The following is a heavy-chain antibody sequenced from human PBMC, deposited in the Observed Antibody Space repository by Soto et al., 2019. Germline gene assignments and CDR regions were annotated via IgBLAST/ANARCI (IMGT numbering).Heavy chain of an antibody. CDR3: TRGRYYDFWSGYYIDYYYGMDV. CDR2: IIPIFGTA. D-gene: IGHD3-3*01. V-gene: IGHV1-69*01. Sequence: QVQLVQSGAEVKKPGSSVKVSCKASGGTFSSYAISWVRQAPGQGLEWMGGIIPIFGTANYAQKFQGRVTITADESTSTAYMELSSLRSEDTAVYYCTRGRYYDFWSGYYIDYYYGMDVWGQGTTVTVSS. CDR1: GGTFSSYA. J-gene: IGHJ6*02.